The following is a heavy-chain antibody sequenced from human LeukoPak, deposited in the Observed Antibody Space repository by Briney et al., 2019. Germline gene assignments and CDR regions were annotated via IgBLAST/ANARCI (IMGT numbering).Heavy chain of an antibody. D-gene: IGHD6-13*01. Sequence: GGSLRLSCAASGFTFSSYEMNWVRQAPGKGLEWVSYISSSGSTIYYADSVKGRFTISRDNAKNSLYLQMNSLRADDTAVYYCAKRTSGSSWYSSDSWGQGTLVTVSS. CDR2: ISSSGSTI. CDR3: AKRTSGSSWYSSDS. V-gene: IGHV3-48*03. CDR1: GFTFSSYE. J-gene: IGHJ4*02.